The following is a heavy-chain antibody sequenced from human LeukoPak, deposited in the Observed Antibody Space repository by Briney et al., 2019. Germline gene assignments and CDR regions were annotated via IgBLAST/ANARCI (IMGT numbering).Heavy chain of an antibody. D-gene: IGHD3-16*01. V-gene: IGHV1-2*02. CDR3: ASEDYPLGGKIDY. CDR2: INPNSGGT. Sequence: GASVKVSCKASGYTFTGYYMHWVRQAPGQRLEWMGWINPNSGGTNYAQKFQGRVTMTRDTSISTAYMELSRLRSDDTAVYYCASEDYPLGGKIDYWGQGTLVTVSS. CDR1: GYTFTGYY. J-gene: IGHJ4*02.